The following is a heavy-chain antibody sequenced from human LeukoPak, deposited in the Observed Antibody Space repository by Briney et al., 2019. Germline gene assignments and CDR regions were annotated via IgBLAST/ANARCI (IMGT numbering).Heavy chain of an antibody. Sequence: SETLSLTCTVSGGSLSSYYWSWIRQPPGKGLEWIGYIYYSGSTNYNPSLKSRVTISVDTSKNQFSLKLSSVTAADPAVYYCARADGSGLLGSPWGQGTLVTVSS. D-gene: IGHD3-10*01. V-gene: IGHV4-59*01. CDR2: IYYSGST. J-gene: IGHJ5*02. CDR1: GGSLSSYY. CDR3: ARADGSGLLGSP.